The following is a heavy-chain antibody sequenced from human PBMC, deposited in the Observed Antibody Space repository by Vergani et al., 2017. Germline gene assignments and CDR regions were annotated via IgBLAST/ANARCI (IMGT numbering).Heavy chain of an antibody. CDR1: GFTSSYYG. CDR2: ILYDGTHK. V-gene: IGHV3-30*03. J-gene: IGHJ1*01. CDR3: ATKSXGTPGCQIGYFRE. Sequence: QVHLVESGGGVVQPGRSLRLSCVVSGFTSSYYGMHWVRQAPGKGLEWVAVILYDGTHKYYADSVKGRFTISRDNSKSTLYLQMNSLRTEDTAVYYCATKSXGTPGCQIGYFREWGQGTLVTVSS. D-gene: IGHD1-1*01.